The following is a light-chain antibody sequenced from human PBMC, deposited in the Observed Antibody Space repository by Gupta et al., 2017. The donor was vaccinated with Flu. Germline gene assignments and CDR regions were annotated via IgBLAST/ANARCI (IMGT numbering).Light chain of an antibody. V-gene: IGLV3-10*01. CDR2: EDN. J-gene: IGLJ2*01. CDR3: YSSDSNVNHMV. CDR1: ALPKKY. Sequence: SYELTQSPSVSVSPGQTARITCSGDALPKKYAYWYQQKSGQAPVLVIYEDNKRPSGIPERFYGASSGNVAKLNISGAQVEDEADYYGYSSDSNVNHMVFGGGTKLTVL.